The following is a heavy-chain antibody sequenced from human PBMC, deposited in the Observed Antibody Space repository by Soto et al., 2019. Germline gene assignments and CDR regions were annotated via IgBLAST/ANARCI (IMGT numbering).Heavy chain of an antibody. CDR3: ATTKGPYSYASSS. Sequence: SETLSVTCSVSGDSINSGDHFWTWIRQKSGKGLEWIGYIYYSGATYYNPSLKTRVSISIDKSKSHFSLKLSSVTAADTAVYYCATTKGPYSYASSSWGQGTLVNV. J-gene: IGHJ1*01. D-gene: IGHD2-21*01. CDR1: GDSINSGDHF. CDR2: IYYSGAT. V-gene: IGHV4-31*03.